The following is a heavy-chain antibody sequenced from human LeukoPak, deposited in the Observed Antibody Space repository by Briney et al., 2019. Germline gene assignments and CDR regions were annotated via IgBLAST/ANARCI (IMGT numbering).Heavy chain of an antibody. D-gene: IGHD5-18*01. V-gene: IGHV4-30-2*02. CDR3: ARSEYSYGLLDY. Sequence: KPSETLSLTCAVSGGSISSGDYSWSWIRQPPGKGLEWIGYFYHGGNTYYNPSLKSRVTISVDTSKNQFSLKLSSVTAADTAVYYCARSEYSYGLLDYWGQGTLVTASS. CDR1: GGSISSGDYS. J-gene: IGHJ4*02. CDR2: FYHGGNT.